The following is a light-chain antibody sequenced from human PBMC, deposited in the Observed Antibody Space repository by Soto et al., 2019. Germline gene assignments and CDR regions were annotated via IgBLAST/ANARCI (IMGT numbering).Light chain of an antibody. CDR2: GTS. CDR3: QQFKSYVS. CDR1: QSVSSTY. J-gene: IGKJ5*01. Sequence: EIVLTQSPDTLSLSPGERATLSCTASQSVSSTYLAWYQQKPGQAPRLLIYGTSSRATGIPDRFSGSGSGTDFTLTISRLEPEDFAVYYCQQFKSYVSFGQGTRLEIK. V-gene: IGKV3-20*01.